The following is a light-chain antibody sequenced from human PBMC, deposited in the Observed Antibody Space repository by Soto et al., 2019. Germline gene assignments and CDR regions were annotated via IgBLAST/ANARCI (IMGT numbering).Light chain of an antibody. CDR2: GAS. Sequence: EIVMTQSPATLSMSPGATATLFCRASQSLSSKLAWYLGKPGQAPRLLIYGASTRATGIPARFSGSGSGTQFTLTISSLQSEDSAVYYCQQYNNWPPITFGQGTRLEIK. CDR1: QSLSSK. CDR3: QQYNNWPPIT. J-gene: IGKJ5*01. V-gene: IGKV3D-15*01.